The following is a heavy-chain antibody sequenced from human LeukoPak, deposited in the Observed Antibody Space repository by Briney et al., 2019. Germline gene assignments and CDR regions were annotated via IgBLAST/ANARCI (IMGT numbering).Heavy chain of an antibody. Sequence: ASVKVSCKASGYTFTSYYMHWVRQAPGQGLEWMGRIIPIFGTANYAQKFQGRVTITTDESTSTAYMELSSLRSEDTAVYYCARSPMGDYDSSGYYWGQGTLVTVSS. CDR1: GYTFTSYY. J-gene: IGHJ4*02. D-gene: IGHD3-22*01. V-gene: IGHV1-69*05. CDR2: IIPIFGTA. CDR3: ARSPMGDYDSSGYY.